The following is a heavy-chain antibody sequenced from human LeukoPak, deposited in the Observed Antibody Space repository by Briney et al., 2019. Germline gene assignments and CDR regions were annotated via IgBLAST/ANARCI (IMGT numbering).Heavy chain of an antibody. CDR3: AELGITMIGGV. Sequence: TGGSLRLSCEASGFTFSRYWMHWVRQAPGKGLEWVSYISSSSSTKYYADAVKGRFTISRDNAKNSLYLQMNSLRAEDTAVYYCAELGITMIGGVWGKGTTVTISS. CDR1: GFTFSRYW. J-gene: IGHJ6*04. CDR2: ISSSSSTK. D-gene: IGHD3-10*02. V-gene: IGHV3-48*04.